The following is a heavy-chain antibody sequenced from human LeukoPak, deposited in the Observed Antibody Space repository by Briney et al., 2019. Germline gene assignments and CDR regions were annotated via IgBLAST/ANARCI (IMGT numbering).Heavy chain of an antibody. V-gene: IGHV3-48*03. J-gene: IGHJ6*02. D-gene: IGHD4-11*01. Sequence: PGGSLRLSCAASGFTFSSYEMSWVRQAPGKGLEWVSYISSSGSTIYYADSVKGRFTISRDNAKNSLYLQMNSLRAEDTAVYYCARFHDYSNYGRYYYYGMDVWGQGTTVTASS. CDR2: ISSSGSTI. CDR3: ARFHDYSNYGRYYYYGMDV. CDR1: GFTFSSYE.